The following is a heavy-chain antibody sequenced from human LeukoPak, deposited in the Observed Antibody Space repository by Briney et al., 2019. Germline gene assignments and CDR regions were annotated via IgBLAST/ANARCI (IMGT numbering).Heavy chain of an antibody. Sequence: QSGGSLRLSCAASGFTFSGSAMHWVRQASGKGLEWVGRIRSKGNSYATAYAASVKGRFTISRDDSKNTAYLQMNSLKTEDTAVYYCTRGDYCGGDCYYFDYWGQGTLVTVSS. J-gene: IGHJ4*02. V-gene: IGHV3-73*01. CDR2: IRSKGNSYAT. CDR3: TRGDYCGGDCYYFDY. D-gene: IGHD2-21*02. CDR1: GFTFSGSA.